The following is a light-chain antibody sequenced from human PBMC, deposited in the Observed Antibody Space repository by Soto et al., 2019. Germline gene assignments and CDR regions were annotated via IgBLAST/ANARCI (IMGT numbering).Light chain of an antibody. Sequence: DIQMTQSLSSLSASVEDRVIITCRASQSISNHLNWYQQKPGKAPKLLILAASSLQSGVPSRFSGSRSGPDFTLTISSLQPEDFATYYCQQSYSSPPTFGQGTKVDIK. V-gene: IGKV1-39*01. CDR1: QSISNH. J-gene: IGKJ1*01. CDR2: AAS. CDR3: QQSYSSPPT.